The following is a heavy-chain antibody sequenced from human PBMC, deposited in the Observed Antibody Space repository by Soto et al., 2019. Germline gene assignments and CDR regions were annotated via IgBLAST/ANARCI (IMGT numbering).Heavy chain of an antibody. D-gene: IGHD2-15*01. Sequence: KASETLSLTCAVSGASISSRNWWSWVRQPPGKGLQWIGEIYRSGSTNYSPSFKSRVTISLDKSKNHFSLDLTSVTAADTAVYYCTRGQRVLPVGAATLEDWGQGTLVTVSS. V-gene: IGHV4-4*02. CDR1: GASISSRNW. J-gene: IGHJ4*02. CDR3: TRGQRVLPVGAATLED. CDR2: IYRSGST.